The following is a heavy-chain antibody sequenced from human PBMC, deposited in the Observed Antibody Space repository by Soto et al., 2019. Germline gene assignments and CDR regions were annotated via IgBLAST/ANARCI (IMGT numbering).Heavy chain of an antibody. D-gene: IGHD2-15*01. V-gene: IGHV3-11*01. J-gene: IGHJ4*02. CDR1: GFTFSDYY. Sequence: PGGSLRLSCAASGFTFSDYYMSRIRQAPGKGLEWVSYISSSGSTIYYADSVKGRFTISRDNAKNSLYLQMNSLRAEDTAVYYCAREIPRYCSGGSCYSYYFDYWGQGTLVTVSS. CDR2: ISSSGSTI. CDR3: AREIPRYCSGGSCYSYYFDY.